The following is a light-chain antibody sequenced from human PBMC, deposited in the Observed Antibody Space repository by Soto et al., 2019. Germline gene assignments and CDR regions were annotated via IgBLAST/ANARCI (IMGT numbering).Light chain of an antibody. CDR3: QQYGNSPEIS. CDR2: DAS. Sequence: DIQMTQSPSTLSASVGDRVTITCRASQSVSTRLAWYQQKPGKAPKLLIYDASSLESGVPSRFSGSGSGTEFTLTISRLEPEDFAFYYCQQYGNSPEISFGPGTKVDIK. J-gene: IGKJ3*01. V-gene: IGKV1-5*01. CDR1: QSVSTR.